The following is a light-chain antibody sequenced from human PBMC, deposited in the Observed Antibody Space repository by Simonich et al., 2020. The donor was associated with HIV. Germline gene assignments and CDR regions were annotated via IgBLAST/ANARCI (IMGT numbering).Light chain of an antibody. J-gene: IGLJ2*01. CDR1: RSDVGGYNY. CDR2: DVT. CDR3: CSYAGSGTLI. Sequence: QSALTQPASVSGSPGQSITISCTGTRSDVGGYNYVSWYQQHPGKAPKLMIYDVTTRPSGVSNRFSGSKSGSTASLTISGLQAEDEADYYCCSYAGSGTLIFGGGTKLTVL. V-gene: IGLV2-23*02.